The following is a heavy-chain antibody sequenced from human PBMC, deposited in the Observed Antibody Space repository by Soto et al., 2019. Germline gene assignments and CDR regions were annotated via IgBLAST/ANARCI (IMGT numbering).Heavy chain of an antibody. CDR1: EFTFSIYA. Sequence: PGGSLRLSCAASEFTFSIYAMSWVRQAPGKGLEWVAVIWYDGSNKYYAESVKGRFTISRDNSKNTLYLQMNSLRAEDTAVYYCARDSHVGSGWQLTADYWGQGTLVTVSS. CDR2: IWYDGSNK. J-gene: IGHJ4*02. D-gene: IGHD6-19*01. V-gene: IGHV3-33*08. CDR3: ARDSHVGSGWQLTADY.